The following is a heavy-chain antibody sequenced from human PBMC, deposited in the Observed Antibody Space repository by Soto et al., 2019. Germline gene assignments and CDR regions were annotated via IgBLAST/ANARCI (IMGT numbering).Heavy chain of an antibody. CDR2: IYPGDSDT. CDR1: GYSFTSYW. V-gene: IGHV5-51*01. Sequence: GESLKISCKGSGYSFTSYWIGWVRQMPGKGLEWMGIIYPGDSDTRYSPSFQGQVTISADKSISTAYLQWSSLKASDTAMYYCARSDFWSGYYTLDNWFDPWGQGTLVTVSS. D-gene: IGHD3-3*01. J-gene: IGHJ5*02. CDR3: ARSDFWSGYYTLDNWFDP.